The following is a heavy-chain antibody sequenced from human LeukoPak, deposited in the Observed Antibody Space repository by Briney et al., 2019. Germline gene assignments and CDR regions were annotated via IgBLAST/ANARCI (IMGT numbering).Heavy chain of an antibody. CDR3: ARDRYPAAREFDY. V-gene: IGHV3-74*01. CDR2: LDTDGSDT. D-gene: IGHD2-2*01. CDR1: GFTFSNYW. Sequence: GGSLRLSCAASGFTFSNYWMHWVRQAPGKGLVWVSRLDTDGSDTSYADSVKGRFTISRDNAKNTLHLQMNNLRAEDTAMYYCARDRYPAAREFDYWGQGTLVTVSS. J-gene: IGHJ4*02.